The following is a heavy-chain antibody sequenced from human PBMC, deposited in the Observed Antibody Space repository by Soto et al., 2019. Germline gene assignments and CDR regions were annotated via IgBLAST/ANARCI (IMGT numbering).Heavy chain of an antibody. V-gene: IGHV3-15*01. CDR1: GFGFSNAW. D-gene: IGHD2-8*02. Sequence: EVQLVDSGGGLVKPGGSLRLYCAASGFGFSNAWMSWVRQAPGKGMEWVGRIKSKPHGGTTDYAAFVRGRFNISRDDSKYTLYLQIDILETEDTAVYYCNTGVFNSGGVDQWGQGTLVTVSS. CDR2: IKSKPHGGTT. CDR3: NTGVFNSGGVDQ. J-gene: IGHJ4*02.